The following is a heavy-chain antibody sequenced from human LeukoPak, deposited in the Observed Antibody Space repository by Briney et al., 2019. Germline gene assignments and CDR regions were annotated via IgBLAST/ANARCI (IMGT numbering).Heavy chain of an antibody. D-gene: IGHD1-26*01. CDR3: ARDRVGAFVR. CDR2: IYYSGST. J-gene: IGHJ4*02. V-gene: IGHV4-39*07. CDR1: GGSISSSSYD. Sequence: PSETLSLTCTVSGGSISSSSYDWGSIRQPPGKGLEWIGSIYYSGSTYYNPSLKSRVTISVDTSKSQFSLKLSSVTAADTAVYYCARDRVGAFVRWGQGTLVTVSS.